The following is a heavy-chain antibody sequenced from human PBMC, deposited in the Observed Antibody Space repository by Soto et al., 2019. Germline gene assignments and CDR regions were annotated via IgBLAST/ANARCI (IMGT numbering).Heavy chain of an antibody. Sequence: QVQLQESGAGLVKPSETLSLTCTVAGGSLTDHYWNWFRQSPGKGLHWTGYVYYSGGTNYNPSLKSRVTMSVDTSKNQFSLNLRSVTAADTAVYYCARGNDWKSSTFDIWGQGTMVSVSS. CDR3: ARGNDWKSSTFDI. D-gene: IGHD2-21*01. CDR1: GGSLTDHY. J-gene: IGHJ3*02. V-gene: IGHV4-59*11. CDR2: VYYSGGT.